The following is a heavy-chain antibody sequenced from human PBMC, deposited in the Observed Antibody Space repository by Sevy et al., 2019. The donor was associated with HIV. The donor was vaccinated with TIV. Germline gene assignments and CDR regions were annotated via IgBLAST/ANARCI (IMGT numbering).Heavy chain of an antibody. CDR3: ARERQLVLDY. J-gene: IGHJ4*02. Sequence: SETLSLTCTVSGGSISSYSWSWIRQPPGKGLEWIGYIYYSGSTNYNPSLKSRVTISVGTSKSQFSLKLSSVTAADTAVYYCARERQLVLDYWGQGTLVTVSS. V-gene: IGHV4-59*01. CDR2: IYYSGST. D-gene: IGHD6-13*01. CDR1: GGSISSYS.